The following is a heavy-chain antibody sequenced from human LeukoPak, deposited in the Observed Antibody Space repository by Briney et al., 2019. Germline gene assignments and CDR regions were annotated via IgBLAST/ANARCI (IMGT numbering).Heavy chain of an antibody. J-gene: IGHJ5*02. CDR1: GGSISSYY. CDR3: ARVYAVPAAYNWFDP. V-gene: IGHV4-59*01. D-gene: IGHD2-2*01. CDR2: IYYSGST. Sequence: PSETLSLTCTVFGGSISSYYWSWLRRPPGKGLEWIGYIYYSGSTNYNPSPTSRVTISVDTSTTQFSLKLSSVTAADTAVYYCARVYAVPAAYNWFDPWGQGTLVTVSS.